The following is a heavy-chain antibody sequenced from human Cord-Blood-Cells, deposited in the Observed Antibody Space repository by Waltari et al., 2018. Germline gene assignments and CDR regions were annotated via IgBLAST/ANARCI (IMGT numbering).Heavy chain of an antibody. CDR1: GFTFSSSA. CDR2: ISGSGGST. Sequence: EVQLLESGGGLVQPGGSLRLSCAASGFTFSSSAMSWVRQAPGKGLAWVSAISGSGGSTDYADSVKGRFTISRDNSKNTLYLQMNSLRAEDTAVYYCAKDAHYNWNYWYFDLWGRGTLVTVSS. J-gene: IGHJ2*01. D-gene: IGHD1-20*01. V-gene: IGHV3-23*01. CDR3: AKDAHYNWNYWYFDL.